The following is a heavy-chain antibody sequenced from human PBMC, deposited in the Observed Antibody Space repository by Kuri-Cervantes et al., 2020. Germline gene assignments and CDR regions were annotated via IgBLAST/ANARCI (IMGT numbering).Heavy chain of an antibody. Sequence: SLKISCAASGFTFDDYAMHWVRQAPRKGLEWVSGISWNSGSIGYADSVKGRFTISRDNAKNSLYLQMNSLRAEDTALYYCAKDYGSFFQYFDYWGQGTLVTVSS. J-gene: IGHJ4*02. CDR1: GFTFDDYA. CDR3: AKDYGSFFQYFDY. D-gene: IGHD1-26*01. CDR2: ISWNSGSI. V-gene: IGHV3-9*01.